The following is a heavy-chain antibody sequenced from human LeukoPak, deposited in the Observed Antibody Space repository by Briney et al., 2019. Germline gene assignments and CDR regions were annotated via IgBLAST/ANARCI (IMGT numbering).Heavy chain of an antibody. CDR2: INAGNGST. CDR1: GYTFSIYA. D-gene: IGHD3-22*01. J-gene: IGHJ4*02. V-gene: IGHV1-3*01. CDR3: ARGVWSSRGMQYYFDY. Sequence: ASVKISCKASGYTFSIYAMQWVRQAPGQRLEWMGWINAGNGSTKYSQKFQGRVTISRDTSASTAYMELSSLRSEDTALYYCARGVWSSRGMQYYFDYWGQGTLVTVSS.